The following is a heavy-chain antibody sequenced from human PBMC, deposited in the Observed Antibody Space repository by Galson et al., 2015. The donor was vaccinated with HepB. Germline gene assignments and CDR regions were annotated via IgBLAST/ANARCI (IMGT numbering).Heavy chain of an antibody. J-gene: IGHJ4*02. CDR3: AREDRNAYDFFEY. D-gene: IGHD2-15*01. V-gene: IGHV3-30*04. CDR2: ISYNGDTQ. CDR1: GFSFRSYT. Sequence: SLRLSCAVSGFSFRSYTMHWVRQAPGKGLEWMSAISYNGDTQNYVDSVKGRFTTSRDNSKSTLYLQMSGLRPEDTAVYYCAREDRNAYDFFEYWGQGTLVSVSP.